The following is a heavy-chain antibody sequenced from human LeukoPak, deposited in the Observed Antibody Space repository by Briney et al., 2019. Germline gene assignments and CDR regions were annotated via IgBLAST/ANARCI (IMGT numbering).Heavy chain of an antibody. V-gene: IGHV4-38-2*01. CDR1: GYSIRSGYY. CDR2: IYHSGST. Sequence: SETLSLTCAVSGYSIRSGYYLRWIRQPPGKGLEWIGSIYHSGSTYYNPSLKSRVTISVDTSKNQFSLKLSSVTAAAMAAYYCARVPPNLVVVPAANAFDIWGQGTTVTVSS. CDR3: ARVPPNLVVVPAANAFDI. J-gene: IGHJ3*02. D-gene: IGHD2-2*01.